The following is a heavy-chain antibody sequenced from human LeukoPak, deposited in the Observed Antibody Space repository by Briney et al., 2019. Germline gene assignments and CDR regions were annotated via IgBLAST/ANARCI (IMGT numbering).Heavy chain of an antibody. D-gene: IGHD2-2*02. CDR1: GFTFSSYA. CDR3: AREIYCSSTSCYIV. CDR2: ISGSGDST. V-gene: IGHV3-23*01. J-gene: IGHJ6*02. Sequence: GGSLRLSCAASGFTFSSYAMSWVRQAPGKGLEWVSSISGSGDSTYYADSVKGRSTISRDNSKNTLYLQMNSLRAEDTAVYYCAREIYCSSTSCYIVWGQGTTVTVSS.